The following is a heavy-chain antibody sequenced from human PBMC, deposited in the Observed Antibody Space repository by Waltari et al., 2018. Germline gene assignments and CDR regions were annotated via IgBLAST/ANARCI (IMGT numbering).Heavy chain of an antibody. CDR3: ASSEPKYCSGGSCYRSDYYYMDV. V-gene: IGHV4-34*01. CDR1: GGSFSGYY. D-gene: IGHD2-15*01. CDR2: INHSGST. J-gene: IGHJ6*03. Sequence: QVQLQQWGAGLLKPSETLSLTCAVYGGSFSGYYWSWIRQPPGQGLEWIGEINHSGSTNYNPSLKSRVTISVDTSKNQFSLKLSSVTAADTAVYYCASSEPKYCSGGSCYRSDYYYMDVWGKGTTVTISS.